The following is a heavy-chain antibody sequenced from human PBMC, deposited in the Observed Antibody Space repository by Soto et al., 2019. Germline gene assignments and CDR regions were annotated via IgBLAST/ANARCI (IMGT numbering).Heavy chain of an antibody. CDR2: IKSEADGGTT. CDR1: GFTFSNDW. CDR3: TTDRPRPDDILTGDKFDY. J-gene: IGHJ4*02. V-gene: IGHV3-15*01. Sequence: EVQLVESGGGLVQPGGSLRLSCAASGFTFSNDWMSWVRQAPGKGLEWVGRIKSEADGGTTDYAAPVKGRFTISRDDLKNTLYLQMNSLKTEDTDVYYCTTDRPRPDDILTGDKFDYWGQGTLVTVSS. D-gene: IGHD3-9*01.